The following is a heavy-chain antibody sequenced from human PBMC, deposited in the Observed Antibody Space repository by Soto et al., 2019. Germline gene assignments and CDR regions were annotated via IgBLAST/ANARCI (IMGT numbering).Heavy chain of an antibody. CDR3: AHKGGRGAAMDV. V-gene: IGHV2-5*02. D-gene: IGHD2-15*01. CDR1: GFSLSTSGVG. J-gene: IGHJ6*02. CDR2: IYWDEDK. Sequence: QITLKESGPTLVKPTQTLTLTCAFSGFSLSTSGVGVGWIRQPPGKALEWLALIYWDEDKRYSPSLKSRLTITTDTATTAVVLTMTNMDPVDTGTYYCAHKGGRGAAMDVWGQGTTVTVSS.